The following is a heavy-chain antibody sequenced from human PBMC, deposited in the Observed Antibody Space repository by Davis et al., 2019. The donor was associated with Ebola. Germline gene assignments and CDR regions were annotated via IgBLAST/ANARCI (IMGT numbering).Heavy chain of an antibody. CDR1: GISISNSY. V-gene: IGHV4-59*01. Sequence: SETLSLTCTVSGISISNSYWTWIRQSPGKGLEWIGNVFYIGTTRYNPFFESRVSMSVDTSKNQFSPALASVTAADTAVYYCAREVRTGNSTYYYGMDVWGQGTTVTVSS. CDR3: AREVRTGNSTYYYGMDV. CDR2: VFYIGTT. J-gene: IGHJ6*02. D-gene: IGHD3/OR15-3a*01.